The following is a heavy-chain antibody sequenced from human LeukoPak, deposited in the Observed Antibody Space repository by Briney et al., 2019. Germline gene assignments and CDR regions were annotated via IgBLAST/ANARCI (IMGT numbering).Heavy chain of an antibody. CDR3: ARDPMAIRYRFDP. J-gene: IGHJ5*02. D-gene: IGHD5-24*01. CDR1: GYTFTGYY. V-gene: IGHV1-2*02. Sequence: ASVKVSCKASGYTFTGYYMHWVRQAPGQGLEWMGWINPNSGGTNYAQKFQGRVTMTRDTSISTAYMELSRLRSDDTAVYYCARDPMAIRYRFDPWGQGTLVTVSS. CDR2: INPNSGGT.